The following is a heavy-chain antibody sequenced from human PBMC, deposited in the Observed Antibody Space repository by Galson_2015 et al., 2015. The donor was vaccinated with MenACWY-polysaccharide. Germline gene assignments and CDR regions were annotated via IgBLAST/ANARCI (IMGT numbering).Heavy chain of an antibody. Sequence: SLRLSCAASGFTFMNYGMSWVRQAPGKGLEWVSGISGSGGRTYYADAVKGRFTISRDNSKNTLYLQMNSLRADDTAVYYCAKYEVDGDVPRGSFDYWGQGTLVTVSS. CDR3: AKYEVDGDVPRGSFDY. V-gene: IGHV3-23*01. CDR2: ISGSGGRT. D-gene: IGHD6-19*01. CDR1: GFTFMNYG. J-gene: IGHJ4*02.